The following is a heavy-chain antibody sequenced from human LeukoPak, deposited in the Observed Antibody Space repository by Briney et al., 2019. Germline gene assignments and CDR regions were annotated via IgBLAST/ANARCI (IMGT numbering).Heavy chain of an antibody. J-gene: IGHJ4*02. CDR3: AKAGMTTVTTSFDY. Sequence: GGSLRLSCAASGFTFSSYAMSWVRQAPGKGLEWVAVISYDGSNKYYVDSVKGRFTVSRDNSKNTLYLQMNSLRAEDTAVYYCAKAGMTTVTTSFDYWGQGTLVTVSS. V-gene: IGHV3-30*18. CDR1: GFTFSSYA. CDR2: ISYDGSNK. D-gene: IGHD4-17*01.